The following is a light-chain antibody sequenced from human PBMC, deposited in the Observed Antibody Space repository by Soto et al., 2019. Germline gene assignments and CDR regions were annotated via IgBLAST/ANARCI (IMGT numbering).Light chain of an antibody. CDR3: ATWDDSLNGGV. CDR2: NVN. V-gene: IGLV1-44*01. CDR1: SSNIGSNT. Sequence: QSVLTQPPSASGTPGQRVTISCSGSSSNIGSNTVNWYQQHPGTAPKLVIYNVNRRPSGVPDRFSGSKSGTSASLAISGLRSEDEADYYCATWDDSLNGGVFGGGTQLTVL. J-gene: IGLJ3*02.